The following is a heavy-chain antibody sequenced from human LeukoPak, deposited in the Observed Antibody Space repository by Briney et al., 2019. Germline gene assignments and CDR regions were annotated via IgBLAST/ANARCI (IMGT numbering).Heavy chain of an antibody. V-gene: IGHV4-34*01. Sequence: ASETLSLTCAVYGGSFSGYYWSWIRQPPGKGLEWNGEINHSGSTNYNPSLKSRVTISVDTSKNQFSLKLSSVTAADTAVYYCARGLGLRWQYFDYWGQGTLVTVSS. J-gene: IGHJ4*02. D-gene: IGHD4-23*01. CDR2: INHSGST. CDR1: GGSFSGYY. CDR3: ARGLGLRWQYFDY.